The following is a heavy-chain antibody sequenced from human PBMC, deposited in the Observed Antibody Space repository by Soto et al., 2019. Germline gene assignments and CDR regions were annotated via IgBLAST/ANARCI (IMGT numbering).Heavy chain of an antibody. D-gene: IGHD3-10*01. J-gene: IGHJ6*02. CDR2: IIPIFGTA. Sequence: QVQLVQSGAEVKKPGSSVKVSCKASGGTFSSYAISWVRQAPGQGLEWMGGIIPIFGTANYAQKFQGRVTITADESTSTAYMELSSVRSEDTAVYYCGGGYGLLWFGESQGGMDVWGQGTTVTVSS. CDR1: GGTFSSYA. CDR3: GGGYGLLWFGESQGGMDV. V-gene: IGHV1-69*01.